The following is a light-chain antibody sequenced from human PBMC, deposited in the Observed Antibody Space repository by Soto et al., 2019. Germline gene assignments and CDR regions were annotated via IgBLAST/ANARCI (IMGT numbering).Light chain of an antibody. CDR1: SSDVGGYNY. Sequence: QSVLTQPRSVSGSPGQSVTISCTGTSSDVGGYNYVSWYQQHPGKAPKLMIYDVGKRPSGVPDRFSGSKSDNTASLTISGLQAEDEADYYCCSYAGSYTRVFGNGTKV. CDR3: CSYAGSYTRV. V-gene: IGLV2-11*01. CDR2: DVG. J-gene: IGLJ1*01.